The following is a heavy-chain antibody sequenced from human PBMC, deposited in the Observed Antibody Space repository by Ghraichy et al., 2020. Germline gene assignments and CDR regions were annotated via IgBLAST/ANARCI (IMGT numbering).Heavy chain of an antibody. D-gene: IGHD5-18*01. CDR3: ARPRYSYPSGGGFDY. V-gene: IGHV5-51*01. Sequence: GEALNISCKGSGYSFTNYWIGWVRQMPGKGLEWMGIIYPGDSDTRYRPSFQGQVTISADKSISTAYLQLSSLKASDTAMYYCARPRYSYPSGGGFDYWGQGTRVTVSS. CDR2: IYPGDSDT. J-gene: IGHJ4*02. CDR1: GYSFTNYW.